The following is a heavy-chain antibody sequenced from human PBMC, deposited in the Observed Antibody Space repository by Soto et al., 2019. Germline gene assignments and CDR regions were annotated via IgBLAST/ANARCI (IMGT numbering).Heavy chain of an antibody. J-gene: IGHJ4*02. CDR2: FYTGGSI. V-gene: IGHV3-66*01. CDR3: ARDQGERWPPFFDY. CDR1: GFTVSDNY. D-gene: IGHD3-16*01. Sequence: GGSLRLSCAASGFTVSDNYMSWVRQAPGKGLEWVSVFYTGGSIYYSDSVKGRFTISRDYSKNTVYLQMNSLRAEDTAVYYCARDQGERWPPFFDYWGQGTLVTVSS.